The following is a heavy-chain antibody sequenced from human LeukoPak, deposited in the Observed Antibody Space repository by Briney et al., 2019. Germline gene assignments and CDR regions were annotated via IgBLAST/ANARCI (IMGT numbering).Heavy chain of an antibody. V-gene: IGHV3-33*01. CDR1: GFTFSSYA. D-gene: IGHD2-15*01. CDR2: IWYDGSNE. Sequence: PGGSLRLSCAASGFTFSSYAMHWVRQAPGKGLEWVAAIWYDGSNEYYVDSVTGRFTISSDNSKNTLFLQMNSLRAEDTAVYYCAREAECSGGTCYRGGFDIWGQGTMVTVSS. CDR3: AREAECSGGTCYRGGFDI. J-gene: IGHJ3*02.